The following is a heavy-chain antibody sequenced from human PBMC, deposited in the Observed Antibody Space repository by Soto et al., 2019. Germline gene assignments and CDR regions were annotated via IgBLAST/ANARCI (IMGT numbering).Heavy chain of an antibody. CDR2: INHSGST. CDR3: AREGFNWNDDYYGMDV. CDR1: GGSFSGYY. J-gene: IGHJ6*02. V-gene: IGHV4-34*01. Sequence: PSETLSLTCAVYGGSFSGYYWSWIRQPPGKGLEWIGEINHSGSTNYNPSLKSRVTISVDTSKNQFSLKLSSVTAADTAVYYCAREGFNWNDDYYGMDVWGQGTTVT. D-gene: IGHD1-20*01.